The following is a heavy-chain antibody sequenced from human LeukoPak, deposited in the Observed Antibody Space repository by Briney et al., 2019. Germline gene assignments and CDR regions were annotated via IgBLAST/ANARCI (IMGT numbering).Heavy chain of an antibody. J-gene: IGHJ4*02. CDR2: INHSGST. Sequence: SETLSLTCAVYGGSFSGYYWSWIRQPPGKGLEWIGEINHSGSTNYNPSLKSRVTISVDTSKNQFSLKLSSVTAADTAVYYCARLGNGSGSYYNAYYFDYWGQGTLVTVPS. V-gene: IGHV4-34*01. CDR1: GGSFSGYY. D-gene: IGHD3-10*01. CDR3: ARLGNGSGSYYNAYYFDY.